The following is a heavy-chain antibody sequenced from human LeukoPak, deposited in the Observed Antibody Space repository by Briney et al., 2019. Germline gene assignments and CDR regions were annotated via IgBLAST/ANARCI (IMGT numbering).Heavy chain of an antibody. V-gene: IGHV4-59*01. D-gene: IGHD2-2*02. Sequence: SETLSLTCTVSGGSISSYYWSWIRQPPGKGLEWIGYIYYSGSTNYNPSLKSRVTISVDTSKNQFSLKLRSVTAADTAVYYCARHRILGYCSRTSCYTRGGWFDPWGQGTLVTVSS. CDR1: GGSISSYY. CDR3: ARHRILGYCSRTSCYTRGGWFDP. J-gene: IGHJ5*02. CDR2: IYYSGST.